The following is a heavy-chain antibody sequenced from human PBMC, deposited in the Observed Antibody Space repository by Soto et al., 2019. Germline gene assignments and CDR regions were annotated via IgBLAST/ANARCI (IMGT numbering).Heavy chain of an antibody. V-gene: IGHV3-49*04. CDR3: TRDLGDSSGYDY. CDR2: ISHGGTT. D-gene: IGHD3-22*01. Sequence: GGSLRLSCSASGFTFSSHAMHWVRQAPGKGLEWVATISHGGTTEYAASVKGRFTISRDDSKSIAYLQMNSLKTEDTAVYYCTRDLGDSSGYDYWGQGTLVTVSS. CDR1: GFTFSSHA. J-gene: IGHJ4*02.